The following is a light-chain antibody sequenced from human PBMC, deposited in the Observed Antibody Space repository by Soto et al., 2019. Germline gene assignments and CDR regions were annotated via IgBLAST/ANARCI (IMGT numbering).Light chain of an antibody. CDR2: GAS. CDR3: HQYNTGLPT. J-gene: IGKJ1*01. V-gene: IGKV3-15*01. Sequence: TVMTQSPATLSMSPEDRAALSCRASLNVATNMAWYQQKPGQAPRLLIYGASLRGNGFPARFTGSGSGTAFTLTINNRQTEDFAVYYSHQYNTGLPTFGRGTRVEV. CDR1: LNVATN.